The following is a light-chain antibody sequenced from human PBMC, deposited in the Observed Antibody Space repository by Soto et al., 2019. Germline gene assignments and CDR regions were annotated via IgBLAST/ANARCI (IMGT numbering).Light chain of an antibody. V-gene: IGKV3-20*01. CDR2: HAS. J-gene: IGKJ5*01. CDR3: QQYGGSPVT. CDR1: QSVISNY. Sequence: EIVLTQSPGTLSLSPGESSTLSCKASQSVISNYLAWYQQKPGQAPRLLIQHASSRAAGIPDRFSGSASGTDFTLTISRLELEDFAVYYCQQYGGSPVTFGQGTRLEIK.